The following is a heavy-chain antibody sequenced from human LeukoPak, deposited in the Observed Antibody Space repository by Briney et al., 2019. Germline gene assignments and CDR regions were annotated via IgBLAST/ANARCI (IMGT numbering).Heavy chain of an antibody. D-gene: IGHD2-8*02. J-gene: IGHJ3*02. CDR1: GYIFTSYW. V-gene: IGHV5-51*01. CDR2: IYPGDSDT. Sequence: RGESLQISCKGSGYIFTSYWIGWVRQLPGKGLEWMGIIYPGDSDTRYSPSFQGQVTISADKSISTAYLQWSSLKASDTAMYYCARQVEYDPDSGAFDIWGQGTMVTVSS. CDR3: ARQVEYDPDSGAFDI.